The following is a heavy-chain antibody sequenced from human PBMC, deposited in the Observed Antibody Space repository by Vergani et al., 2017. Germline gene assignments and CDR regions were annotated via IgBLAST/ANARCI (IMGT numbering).Heavy chain of an antibody. CDR2: ISYDGSNK. V-gene: IGHV3-30*18. CDR3: AKGVPAAGHFDY. J-gene: IGHJ4*02. CDR1: GFTFSSYG. Sequence: QVQLVESGGGVVQSGRSLRLSCAASGFTFSSYGMHWVRQAPGKGLEWVAVISYDGSNKYYADSVKGRFTISRDNSKNTLYLQMNSLRAEDTAVYYCAKGVPAAGHFDYWGQGTLVTVSS. D-gene: IGHD6-13*01.